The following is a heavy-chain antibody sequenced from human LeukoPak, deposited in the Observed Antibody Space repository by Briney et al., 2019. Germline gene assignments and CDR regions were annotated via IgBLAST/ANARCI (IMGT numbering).Heavy chain of an antibody. Sequence: GGSLRLSCAASGFAFNNYAMHWVRQAPGKGLEYVSAISSNGGSTYYANSVKGRFTISRDNSKNTLYLQMGSLRAEDMAVYYCARSESGRWLQLGYRGQGTLVTVSS. V-gene: IGHV3-64*01. CDR3: ARSESGRWLQLGY. D-gene: IGHD5-24*01. J-gene: IGHJ4*02. CDR1: GFAFNNYA. CDR2: ISSNGGST.